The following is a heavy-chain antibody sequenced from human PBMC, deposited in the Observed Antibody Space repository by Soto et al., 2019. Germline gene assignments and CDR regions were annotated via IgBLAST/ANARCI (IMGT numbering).Heavy chain of an antibody. CDR1: GFTFSSYA. CDR2: ISGSGGST. CDR3: AKDGSSYYYGSGSYHYYMDV. Sequence: GGSLRLSCAASGFTFSSYAMSWVRQAPGKGLEWVSAISGSGGSTYYADSVKGRFTISRDNSKNTLYLQMNSLRAEDTAVYYCAKDGSSYYYGSGSYHYYMDVWGKGTTVTVSS. D-gene: IGHD3-10*01. V-gene: IGHV3-23*01. J-gene: IGHJ6*03.